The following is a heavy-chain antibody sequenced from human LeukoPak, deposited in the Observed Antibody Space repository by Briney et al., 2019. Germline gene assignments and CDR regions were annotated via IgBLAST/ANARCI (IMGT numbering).Heavy chain of an antibody. J-gene: IGHJ4*02. D-gene: IGHD3-22*01. CDR1: GGSISCGDYY. CDR2: IFYSGNT. CDR3: ARGGYDSSGYDAYYFDY. V-gene: IGHV4-30-4*01. Sequence: SETLSLTCTVSGGSISCGDYYWSWIRQPPGKGLKWIGYIFYSGNTYYNPSLKSRVTISVDTSKNQFSLKLSSVTAADTAVYYCARGGYDSSGYDAYYFDYWGQGSLVTVSS.